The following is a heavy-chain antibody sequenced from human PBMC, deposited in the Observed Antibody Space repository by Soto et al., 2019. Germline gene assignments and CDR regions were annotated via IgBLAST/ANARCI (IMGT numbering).Heavy chain of an antibody. Sequence: EVQLVESGGGLVQPGRSLRLSCAASGFTFDDYAMHWVRQATGKGLEWVSGISWNSGSIGYADYVKGRFTISRDNAKNSLDLQMNSLRAEDTALYYCAKRVEGRNGSSTSCYDAFDSWGQGTMVTVSS. CDR1: GFTFDDYA. CDR3: AKRVEGRNGSSTSCYDAFDS. J-gene: IGHJ3*02. CDR2: ISWNSGSI. V-gene: IGHV3-9*01. D-gene: IGHD2-2*01.